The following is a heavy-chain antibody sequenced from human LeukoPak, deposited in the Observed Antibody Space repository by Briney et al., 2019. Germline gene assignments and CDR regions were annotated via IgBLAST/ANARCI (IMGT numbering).Heavy chain of an antibody. CDR2: INHNGNVN. V-gene: IGHV3-7*03. Sequence: GGSLRLACAASGFTFSSYWMNSARQAPGKGLEWVASINHNGNVNYYVDSVKGRFTISRDNAKNSLYLQMSNLRAEDTAVYFCARGGGLDVWGQGATVTVSS. D-gene: IGHD3-16*01. J-gene: IGHJ6*02. CDR1: GFTFSSYW. CDR3: ARGGGLDV.